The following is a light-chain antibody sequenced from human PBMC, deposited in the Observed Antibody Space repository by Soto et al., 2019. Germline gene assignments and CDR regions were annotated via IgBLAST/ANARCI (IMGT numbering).Light chain of an antibody. CDR3: QQYGTSLFT. Sequence: EIVLTQSPGTLSLSPGERATLSCRASQSVSSSYLAWYQQKPGQAPRLLIYGASSRATGIPDRFSGSGSGTDFTLTISSLEPEDFAVYYCQQYGTSLFTFGPVTKVDIK. V-gene: IGKV3-20*01. CDR1: QSVSSSY. CDR2: GAS. J-gene: IGKJ3*01.